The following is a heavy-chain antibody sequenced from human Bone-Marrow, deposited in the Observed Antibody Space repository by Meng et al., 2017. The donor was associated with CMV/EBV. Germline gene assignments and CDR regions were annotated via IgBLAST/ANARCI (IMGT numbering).Heavy chain of an antibody. CDR3: ALITGGASRTSWYYYYGMDV. V-gene: IGHV1-24*01. Sequence: ASVKVSCKGSGYTLTELSMHWVRQAPGKGLEWMGGFDPEDGETIYAQKFQGRVTMTEDTSTDTAYMELSSLRSEDTAVYYSALITGGASRTSWYYYYGMDVWGQGTTVTVSS. D-gene: IGHD2-2*01. J-gene: IGHJ6*02. CDR1: GYTLTELS. CDR2: FDPEDGET.